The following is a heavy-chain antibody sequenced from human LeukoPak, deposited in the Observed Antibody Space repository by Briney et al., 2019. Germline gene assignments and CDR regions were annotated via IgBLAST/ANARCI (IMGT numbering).Heavy chain of an antibody. D-gene: IGHD3-22*01. J-gene: IGHJ6*02. V-gene: IGHV1-24*01. CDR2: FDPEDGET. CDR1: GYTLTELS. CDR3: ARGPFYYDSIGNYVYFAMDV. Sequence: ASVKVSCKVSGYTLTELSMHWVRQAPGKGLEWMGGFDPEDGETIYAQKFQSRVTLTRDTSITTAYMELSSLTSEDTAVYYCARGPFYYDSIGNYVYFAMDVWGQGTTVTVSS.